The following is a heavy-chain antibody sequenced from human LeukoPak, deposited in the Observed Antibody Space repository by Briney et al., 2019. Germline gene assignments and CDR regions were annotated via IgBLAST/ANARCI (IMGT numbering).Heavy chain of an antibody. D-gene: IGHD3-22*01. CDR3: SGYFVAGSTWDV. CDR2: ISYDGSNK. CDR1: GFTFSSYA. J-gene: IGHJ6*02. V-gene: IGHV3-30-3*01. Sequence: PGGSLRLSCAASGFTFSSYAMHWVRQAPGKGLEWVAVISYDGSNKYYADSVKGRFTISRDNSKNTLYLQMNSLRAEDTAVYYCSGYFVAGSTWDVWGQGTTVTVPS.